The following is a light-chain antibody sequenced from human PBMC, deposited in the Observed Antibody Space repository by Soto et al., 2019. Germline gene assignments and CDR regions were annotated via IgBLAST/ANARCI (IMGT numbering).Light chain of an antibody. V-gene: IGKV3-11*01. J-gene: IGKJ2*01. CDR1: QSISTY. CDR2: DAS. Sequence: EIVLTQSPATLSLSPGERATLSCRASQSISTYLAWYQQKPGQAPRLLIYDASNRATGIPARFSGSGSGTDFTLTISSLEPEDFAIYYCQQRNNWPPWVTFGQGTKLEIK. CDR3: QQRNNWPPWVT.